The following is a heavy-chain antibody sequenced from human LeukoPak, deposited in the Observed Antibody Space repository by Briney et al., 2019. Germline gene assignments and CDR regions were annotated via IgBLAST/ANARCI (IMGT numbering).Heavy chain of an antibody. Sequence: GGSLRLSCSASGFTVSSYAMDWVRQAPGKGMEYVSGIGSTAVNTYYADSVKGRFTISRDNSKNTLYLQMSSLRAEDTATYYCVKLSSRVSQTIDYWGQGTQVTVSS. CDR2: IGSTAVNT. J-gene: IGHJ4*02. V-gene: IGHV3-64D*09. CDR3: VKLSSRVSQTIDY. D-gene: IGHD6-13*01. CDR1: GFTVSSYA.